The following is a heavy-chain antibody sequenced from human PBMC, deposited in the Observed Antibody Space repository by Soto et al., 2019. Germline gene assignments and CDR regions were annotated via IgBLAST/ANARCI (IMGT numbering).Heavy chain of an antibody. CDR2: ISSSGSTI. Sequence: PGGSLRLSCAASGFTFSSYEMNWVRQAPGKGLEWVSYISSSGSTIYYADSVKGRFTISRDNAKNSLYLQMNSLRAEDTAVYYCARVLYYYDSSGSMDSYWGQGTLVTVSS. J-gene: IGHJ4*02. CDR3: ARVLYYYDSSGSMDSY. V-gene: IGHV3-48*03. D-gene: IGHD3-22*01. CDR1: GFTFSSYE.